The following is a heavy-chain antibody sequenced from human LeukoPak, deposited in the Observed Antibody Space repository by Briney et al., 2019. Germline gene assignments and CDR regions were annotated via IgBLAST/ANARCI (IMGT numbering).Heavy chain of an antibody. D-gene: IGHD4-17*01. V-gene: IGHV3-30*12. Sequence: GGSLRLSCAASGFTFSSYGMHWVRQAPGKGLEWVTFIRYDGSKNYSADSVKGRFTISRDNSKNTLYLQMNSLRAEDTAVYYCAREDATALDYWGQGTLVTVSS. J-gene: IGHJ4*02. CDR3: AREDATALDY. CDR2: IRYDGSKN. CDR1: GFTFSSYG.